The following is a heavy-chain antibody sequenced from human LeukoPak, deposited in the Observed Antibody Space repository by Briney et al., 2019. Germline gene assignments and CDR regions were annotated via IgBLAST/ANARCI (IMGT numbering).Heavy chain of an antibody. CDR2: ISAYNGNT. J-gene: IGHJ4*02. V-gene: IGHV1-18*01. CDR1: GYTFTSYG. CDR3: ARDGGYDYVWGSYRYTGDY. Sequence: ASVKVSCKASGYTFTSYGISWVRQAPGQGLEGMGWISAYNGNTNYAQKLQGRVTMTTDTSTSTAYMELRSLRSDDTAVYYCARDGGYDYVWGSYRYTGDYWGQGTLVTVSS. D-gene: IGHD3-16*02.